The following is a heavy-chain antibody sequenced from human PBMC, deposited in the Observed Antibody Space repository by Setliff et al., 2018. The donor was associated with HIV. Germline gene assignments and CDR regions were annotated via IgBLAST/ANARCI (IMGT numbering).Heavy chain of an antibody. J-gene: IGHJ4*02. CDR1: GYTFTGYY. V-gene: IGHV1-2*02. CDR2: INPNSGGT. CDR3: AREIYGGNSRPFDY. D-gene: IGHD4-17*01. Sequence: GASVKVSCKASGYTFTGYYMHWVRQAPGQGLEWMGWINPNSGGTNYSQKFQGRVTMTRDTSISTAYMELSRLRSDDTAVYYCAREIYGGNSRPFDYWGQGTLVTVSS.